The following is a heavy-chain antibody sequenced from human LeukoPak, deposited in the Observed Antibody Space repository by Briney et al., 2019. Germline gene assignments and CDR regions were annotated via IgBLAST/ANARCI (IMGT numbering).Heavy chain of an antibody. CDR3: ARYLAAAGPYYYYMDV. J-gene: IGHJ6*03. Sequence: ASVKVSCKASGYTFTSYDISWVRQAPGQGLEWMGWISAYNGNTNYAQKLQGRVTMTTDTSTSTAYMELRSLRSDDTAVYYCARYLAAAGPYYYYMDVWGKGTTVTVSS. D-gene: IGHD6-13*01. V-gene: IGHV1-18*01. CDR1: GYTFTSYD. CDR2: ISAYNGNT.